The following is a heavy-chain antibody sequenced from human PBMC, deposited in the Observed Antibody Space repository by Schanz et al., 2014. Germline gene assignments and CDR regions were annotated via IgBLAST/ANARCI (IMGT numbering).Heavy chain of an antibody. Sequence: EVQLLESGGGLVQPGGSLRLSCAASGFTFGDYAMTWVRQAPGKGLEWVSAINTGVNTYYADSVRGRFTMSRDNSKNTLYQQMNSRRAEDAAVYYCARVKGGFDYWGQGTLVTVSS. CDR3: ARVKGGFDY. J-gene: IGHJ4*02. CDR1: GFTFGDYA. D-gene: IGHD3-16*01. CDR2: INTGVNT. V-gene: IGHV3-23*01.